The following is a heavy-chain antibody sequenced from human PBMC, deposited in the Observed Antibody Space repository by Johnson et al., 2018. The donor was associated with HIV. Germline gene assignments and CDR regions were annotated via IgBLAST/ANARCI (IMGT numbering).Heavy chain of an antibody. D-gene: IGHD2-8*01. CDR1: GFTFNDHY. CDR2: ISSSGGTI. Sequence: QMQLVESGGGLVKPGGSLRLSCAASGFTFNDHYMSWIRQAPGKGLEWVSYISSSGGTIYNADSVKGRFTISRDNSKNTLYLQMNSLRAEDTAVYYCARGLNCTNGVCYTWAFDIWGQGTMVTVSS. V-gene: IGHV3-11*04. CDR3: ARGLNCTNGVCYTWAFDI. J-gene: IGHJ3*02.